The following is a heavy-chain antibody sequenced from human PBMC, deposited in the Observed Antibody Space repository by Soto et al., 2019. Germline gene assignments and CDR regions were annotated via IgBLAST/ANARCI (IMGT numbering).Heavy chain of an antibody. D-gene: IGHD5-12*01. V-gene: IGHV4-39*01. CDR3: ARHVGDGYNYGTWYLYYGMDV. J-gene: IGHJ6*02. CDR2: IYYSGST. Sequence: SETLSLTCTVSGGSISSSSYYWGWIRQPPGKGLEWIGSIYYSGSTYYNPSLKSRVTISVDTSKNQFSLKLSSVTAADTAVYYCARHVGDGYNYGTWYLYYGMDVWGQGTTVTVSS. CDR1: GGSISSSSYY.